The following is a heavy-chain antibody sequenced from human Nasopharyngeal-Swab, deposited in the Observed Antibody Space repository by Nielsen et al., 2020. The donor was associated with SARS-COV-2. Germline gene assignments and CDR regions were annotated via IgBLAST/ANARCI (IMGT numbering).Heavy chain of an antibody. CDR2: ISSSSSYI. CDR3: ARGLAAAGQARWFDP. CDR1: GFTFSSYS. V-gene: IGHV3-21*01. D-gene: IGHD6-13*01. J-gene: IGHJ5*02. Sequence: GESLKISCAASGFTFSSYSMNWVRQAPGKGPEWVSSISSSSSYIYYADSVKGRFTISRDNAKNSLYLQMNSLRAEDTAVYYCARGLAAAGQARWFDPWGQGTLVTVSS.